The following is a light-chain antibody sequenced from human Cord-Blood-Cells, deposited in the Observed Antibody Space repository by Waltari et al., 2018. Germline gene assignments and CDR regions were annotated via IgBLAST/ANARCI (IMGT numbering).Light chain of an antibody. J-gene: IGKJ4*01. CDR3: QQYNNLPLT. CDR2: GPS. V-gene: IGKV3-15*01. Sequence: EIVMTQSPATLSVSTGAGATLSCRASQSVSSNLAWYQQKPGQAPWLLIYGPSTRATGIPARFSGSGSGTEFTLTISSLQSEDFAVYYCQQYNNLPLTFGGGTKVEIK. CDR1: QSVSSN.